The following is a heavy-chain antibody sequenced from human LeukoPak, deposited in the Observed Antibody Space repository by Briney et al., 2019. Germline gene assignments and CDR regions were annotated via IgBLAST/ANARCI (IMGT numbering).Heavy chain of an antibody. V-gene: IGHV4-34*01. J-gene: IGHJ4*02. D-gene: IGHD3-10*01. Sequence: SETLSLTCAVYGGPFSGYYWSWIRQPPGKGLEWIGEINHSGSTNYNPSLKSRVTISVDTSKNQFSLKLSSVTAADTAVYYCARGGGYYGSGSPVILDYWGQGTLVTVSS. CDR1: GGPFSGYY. CDR2: INHSGST. CDR3: ARGGGYYGSGSPVILDY.